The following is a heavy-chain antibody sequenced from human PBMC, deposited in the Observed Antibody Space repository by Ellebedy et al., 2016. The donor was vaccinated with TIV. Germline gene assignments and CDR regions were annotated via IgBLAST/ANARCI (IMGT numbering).Heavy chain of an antibody. CDR1: GFTFSSYG. D-gene: IGHD7-27*01. CDR3: ARDASSGVRYYYGMDV. CDR2: ISNDGSNK. Sequence: GGSLRLSCAASGFTFSSYGMHWVRQAPGEGLEWVAVISNDGSNKYYADSVKGRFTISRDNSKNTLYLRMNSLRAEDTAVYYCARDASSGVRYYYGMDVWGQGTTVTVSS. V-gene: IGHV3-30*03. J-gene: IGHJ6*02.